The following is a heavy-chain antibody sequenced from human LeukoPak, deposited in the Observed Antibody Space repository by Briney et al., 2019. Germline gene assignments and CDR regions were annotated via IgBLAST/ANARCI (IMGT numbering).Heavy chain of an antibody. J-gene: IGHJ6*03. D-gene: IGHD3-9*01. CDR1: GLTFSSYG. CDR3: AKGVGSSWLSTLSQVAMDV. V-gene: IGHV3-30*18. Sequence: GGSLRLSCAASGLTFSSYGMHWVRQAPGRGVEWVAVISKDGSNEYYADSVKGRLAISRDNSKNTLYLQINSLRAEDTAVYYCAKGVGSSWLSTLSQVAMDVWGKGTTVTVSS. CDR2: ISKDGSNE.